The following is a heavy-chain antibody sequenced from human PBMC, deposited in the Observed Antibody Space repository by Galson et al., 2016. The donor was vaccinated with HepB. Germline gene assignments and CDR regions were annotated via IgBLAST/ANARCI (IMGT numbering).Heavy chain of an antibody. CDR1: GYTFASYG. CDR3: ARDWLVAVFDY. D-gene: IGHD6-19*01. V-gene: IGHV1-18*01. CDR2: ISAYNGNT. J-gene: IGHJ4*02. Sequence: SVKVSCKASGYTFASYGISWVRQAPGQGLEWMGWISAYNGNTNYAQKLQGRVTMTTDTSTSTVYMELRSLRSDNTAVYYCARDWLVAVFDYWGQGTLVTVSS.